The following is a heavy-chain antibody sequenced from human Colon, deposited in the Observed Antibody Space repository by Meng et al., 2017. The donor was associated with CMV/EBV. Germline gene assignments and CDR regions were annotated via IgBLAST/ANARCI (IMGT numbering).Heavy chain of an antibody. CDR3: ARDYWALDVSHFDT. CDR2: ISSSSVNI. D-gene: IGHD3-9*01. J-gene: IGHJ5*02. V-gene: IGHV3-21*01. CDR1: GFSFSKYR. Sequence: GGSLRLSCAAFGFSFSKYRMSWVRQDPGKGLEWVSSISSSSVNIDIADSVKGRFTISRDNSKSTLYLQMNSLRTEDTAVYYCARDYWALDVSHFDTWGQGVLVTVSS.